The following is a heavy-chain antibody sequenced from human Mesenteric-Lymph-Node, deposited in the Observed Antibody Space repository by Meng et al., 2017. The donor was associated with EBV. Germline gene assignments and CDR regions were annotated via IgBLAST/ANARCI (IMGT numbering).Heavy chain of an antibody. Sequence: QGNLQEGGAGVLKPSETLSLTCAVYGGSFNDYSWTWIRQPPGKGLEWIGEIDHSGSNNYNPSLKSRVTMAVDTSKNQFSLKLASVTAADTAVYYCARVDYTKSLPFDYWGRGTLVTVAS. CDR3: ARVDYTKSLPFDY. CDR1: GGSFNDYS. CDR2: IDHSGSN. V-gene: IGHV4-34*01. D-gene: IGHD2-2*02. J-gene: IGHJ4*02.